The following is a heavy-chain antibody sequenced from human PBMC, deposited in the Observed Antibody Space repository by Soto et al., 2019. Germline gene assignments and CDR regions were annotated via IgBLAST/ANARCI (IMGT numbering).Heavy chain of an antibody. CDR3: ARRGRITIFGVVINPPYYYGMDV. V-gene: IGHV1-46*01. CDR1: GYTFTSYY. J-gene: IGHJ6*02. Sequence: ASVKVSCKASGYTFTSYYMHWVRQAPGQGLEWMGIINPSGGSTSYAQKFQGRVTMTRDTSTSTVYMELSSLRSEDTAVYYCARRGRITIFGVVINPPYYYGMDVWGQGTTVTVSS. D-gene: IGHD3-3*01. CDR2: INPSGGST.